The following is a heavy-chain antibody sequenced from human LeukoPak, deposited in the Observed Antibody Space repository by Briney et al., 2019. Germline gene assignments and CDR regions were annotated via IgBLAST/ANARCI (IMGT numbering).Heavy chain of an antibody. D-gene: IGHD1-26*01. Sequence: GGSLRLSCAGSGFTFRNYWMNWVRQAPGKGLEGVANIKEDGSEKYYVDSVKGRFTVSRDNAKNSLYLQLNSLRADDTAVYYCARGGPTVGTDYWGQGTLVTVSS. CDR1: GFTFRNYW. CDR3: ARGGPTVGTDY. CDR2: IKEDGSEK. V-gene: IGHV3-7*01. J-gene: IGHJ4*02.